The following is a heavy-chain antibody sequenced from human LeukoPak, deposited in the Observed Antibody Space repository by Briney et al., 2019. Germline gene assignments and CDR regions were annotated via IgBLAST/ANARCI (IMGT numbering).Heavy chain of an antibody. Sequence: SETLSLTCDVSGVSFSTYYWSWIRQSPEKGLEWIGEVNHSGYTNYNPSLKGRVTISVDPSKNQLSLKLSSVTAADTAVSYCARQLYGSDYWGQGTMVTVSS. CDR1: GVSFSTYY. D-gene: IGHD4-17*01. J-gene: IGHJ4*02. CDR3: ARQLYGSDY. CDR2: VNHSGYT. V-gene: IGHV4-34*01.